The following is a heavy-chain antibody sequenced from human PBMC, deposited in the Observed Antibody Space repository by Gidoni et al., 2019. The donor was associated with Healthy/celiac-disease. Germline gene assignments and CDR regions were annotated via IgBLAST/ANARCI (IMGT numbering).Heavy chain of an antibody. Sequence: EVQLVESGGGLVQPGGSLRLSCAASGFTVSSNYMSWVRQAPGKGLEWVSVIYSGGSTYYADSVKGRFTISRHNSKNTLYLQMNSLRAEDTAVYYCARVSTGSYYPVEAFDIWGQGTMVTVSS. CDR3: ARVSTGSYYPVEAFDI. CDR1: GFTVSSNY. V-gene: IGHV3-53*04. D-gene: IGHD1-26*01. J-gene: IGHJ3*02. CDR2: IYSGGST.